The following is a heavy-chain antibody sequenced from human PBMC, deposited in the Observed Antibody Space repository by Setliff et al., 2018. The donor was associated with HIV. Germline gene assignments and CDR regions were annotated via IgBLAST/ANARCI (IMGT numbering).Heavy chain of an antibody. V-gene: IGHV4-4*09. J-gene: IGHJ5*02. CDR2: IYGSGST. Sequence: SETLSLTCAVSGDSIGTYSWHWLRQPPGKGLEWIGYIYGSGSTGYNPSLTSRVTMSTDTPNNRFALKLASVTAADTAVYFCARRSDWFDPWGQGTLVTVSS. CDR3: ARRSDWFDP. CDR1: GDSIGTYS.